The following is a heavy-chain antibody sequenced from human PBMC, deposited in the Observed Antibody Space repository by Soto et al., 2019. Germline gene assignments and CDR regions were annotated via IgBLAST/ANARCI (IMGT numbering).Heavy chain of an antibody. D-gene: IGHD6-19*01. Sequence: QVQLVQSGAEVKKPGSSVKVSCKASGGTFSSYTISWVRQAPGQGLEWMGRIIPILGIANYAQKFQVRVTITADKSTSTAYMELSSLRSEDTAVYYCARDSTWLARTLYFQHWGQGTLVTVSS. V-gene: IGHV1-69*08. CDR2: IIPILGIA. CDR1: GGTFSSYT. J-gene: IGHJ1*01. CDR3: ARDSTWLARTLYFQH.